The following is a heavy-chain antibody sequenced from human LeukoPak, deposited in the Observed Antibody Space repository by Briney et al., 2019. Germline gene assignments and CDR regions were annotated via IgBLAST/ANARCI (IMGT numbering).Heavy chain of an antibody. CDR1: GFTFSSYA. J-gene: IGHJ4*02. Sequence: PGGSLRLSCAASGFTFSSYAMSWVRQAPGKGLEWVSAVSGSGDYTYYADSVKGRFTISRDNSKNTLYLQMNSLRAEDTAVYYCAKDESSGYYYFDHWGQGTLVTVSS. CDR3: AKDESSGYYYFDH. V-gene: IGHV3-23*01. CDR2: VSGSGDYT. D-gene: IGHD3-22*01.